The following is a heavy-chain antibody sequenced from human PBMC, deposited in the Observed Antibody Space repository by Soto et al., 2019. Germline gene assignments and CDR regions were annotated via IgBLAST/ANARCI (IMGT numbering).Heavy chain of an antibody. Sequence: ASETLSLTCTVSGGSISSYYWSWIRQPPGKGLEWIGYIYYSGGSNYNPSLKSRVTLSLDASKKQLSLNLSSVTAADRAVYYCAVSSGTYARFDYWGQGTMVTVYS. D-gene: IGHD1-26*01. V-gene: IGHV4-59*01. CDR2: IYYSGGS. CDR1: GGSISSYY. CDR3: AVSSGTYARFDY. J-gene: IGHJ4*02.